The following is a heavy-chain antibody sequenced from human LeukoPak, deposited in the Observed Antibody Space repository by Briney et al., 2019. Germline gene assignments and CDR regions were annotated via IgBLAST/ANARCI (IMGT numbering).Heavy chain of an antibody. V-gene: IGHV4-4*02. CDR1: GGSISSSNW. D-gene: IGHD3-10*01. CDR3: ARGVDYYGV. J-gene: IGHJ4*02. Sequence: SETLSLTCAVSGGSISSSNWWSWVRQPPGKGLEWIGEINHSGGTNYNPSLKSRVTISVDTSKKQFSLKPSSVTAADTAVYYCARGVDYYGVWGQGTLVTVSS. CDR2: INHSGGT.